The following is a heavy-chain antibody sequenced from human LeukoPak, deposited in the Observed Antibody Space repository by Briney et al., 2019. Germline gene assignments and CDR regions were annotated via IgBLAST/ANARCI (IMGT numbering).Heavy chain of an antibody. D-gene: IGHD3-10*02. Sequence: GGSLRLSCVASGFTFSSYSMNWVRQAPGKGLEWVSYISSSSSYIYYADSVKGRLTISRDNAKNSLYLQMNSLRAEDTAIYYCARDQRYYVPDYWGQGALVTVSS. J-gene: IGHJ4*02. CDR3: ARDQRYYVPDY. CDR1: GFTFSSYS. V-gene: IGHV3-21*05. CDR2: ISSSSSYI.